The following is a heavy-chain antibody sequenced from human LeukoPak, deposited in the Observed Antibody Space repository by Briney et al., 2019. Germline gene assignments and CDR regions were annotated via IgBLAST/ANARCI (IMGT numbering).Heavy chain of an antibody. CDR2: IIPILGIA. V-gene: IGHV1-69*04. D-gene: IGHD3-10*01. J-gene: IGHJ4*02. Sequence: GASVKVSCKASGGTFSSYAISWVRQAPGQGLEWMGRIIPILGIANYAQKFQGRVTITADKSTSTAYMELSSLRSEDTAVYYCASHYYGSGSPRYFFDYWGQGPLVTISS. CDR3: ASHYYGSGSPRYFFDY. CDR1: GGTFSSYA.